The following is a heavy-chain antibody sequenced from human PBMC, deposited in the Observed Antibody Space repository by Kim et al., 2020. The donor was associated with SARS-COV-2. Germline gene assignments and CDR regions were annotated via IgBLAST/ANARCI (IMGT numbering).Heavy chain of an antibody. V-gene: IGHV1-2*06. CDR2: INPNSGGT. J-gene: IGHJ6*02. CDR3: ARGYDSSGYYWYYYYGMDV. D-gene: IGHD3-22*01. Sequence: ASVKVSCKASGYTFTGYYMHWVRQAPGQGLELMGRINPNSGGTNYAQKFQGRVTMTRDTSISTAYMELSRLRSDDTAVYYCARGYDSSGYYWYYYYGMDVWGQETTVTVSS. CDR1: GYTFTGYY.